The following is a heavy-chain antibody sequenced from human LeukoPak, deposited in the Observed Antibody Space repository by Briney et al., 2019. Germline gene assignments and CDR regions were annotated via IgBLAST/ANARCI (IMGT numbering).Heavy chain of an antibody. CDR3: ARDRAYYDILTGYYPHYYYYYYMDV. V-gene: IGHV3-30*04. Sequence: GGSLRLSCAASGFTFSSYAMHWVRQAPGKGLEWVAVISYDGSNKYYADSVKGRFTLSRDNSKNTLYLQMNSLRAEDTAVYYCARDRAYYDILTGYYPHYYYYYYMDVWGKGTTVTVSS. CDR1: GFTFSSYA. CDR2: ISYDGSNK. D-gene: IGHD3-9*01. J-gene: IGHJ6*03.